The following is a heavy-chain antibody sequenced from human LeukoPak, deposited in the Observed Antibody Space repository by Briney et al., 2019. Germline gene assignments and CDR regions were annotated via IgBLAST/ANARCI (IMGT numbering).Heavy chain of an antibody. V-gene: IGHV3-7*01. J-gene: IGHJ4*02. CDR1: GFTFSSYW. D-gene: IGHD2-2*01. Sequence: PXGSLRLSCAASGFTFSSYWMSWVRQAPGKGLEWVANIKQDGSEKYYVDSVKGRFTISRDNAKNSLYLQMNSLRAEDTAVYYCARLKLLWSNYFDYWGQGTLVTVSS. CDR2: IKQDGSEK. CDR3: ARLKLLWSNYFDY.